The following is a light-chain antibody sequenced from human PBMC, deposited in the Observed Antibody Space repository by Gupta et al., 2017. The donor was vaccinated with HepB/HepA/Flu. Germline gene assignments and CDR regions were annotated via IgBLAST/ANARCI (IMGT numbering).Light chain of an antibody. V-gene: IGKV1-5*03. J-gene: IGKJ1*01. CDR2: KAS. CDR3: KQYNSYASWT. CDR1: QSINSY. Sequence: DIQMTQSPSTLSASVGVRVTITCRASQSINSYLAWYQQKPGKAPKLLIYKASTLESGVPSRFSGSGFETEFALTISSLQPDDFATYFCKQYNSYASWTFGQGTKVEIK.